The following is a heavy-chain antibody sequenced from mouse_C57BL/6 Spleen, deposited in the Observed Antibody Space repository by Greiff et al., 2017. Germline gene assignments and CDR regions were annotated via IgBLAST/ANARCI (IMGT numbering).Heavy chain of an antibody. D-gene: IGHD2-4*01. J-gene: IGHJ3*01. V-gene: IGHV5-4*03. CDR3: ARVSYYDYDDGAWFAY. CDR1: GFTFSSYA. CDR2: ISDGGSYT. Sequence: DVKLQESGGGLVKPGGSLKLSCAASGFTFSSYAMSWVRQTPEKRLEWVETISDGGSYTYSPDNVKSRFTISRDNAKNNLYLQISHLKSEDTAMYYCARVSYYDYDDGAWFAYWGQGTLVNVSA.